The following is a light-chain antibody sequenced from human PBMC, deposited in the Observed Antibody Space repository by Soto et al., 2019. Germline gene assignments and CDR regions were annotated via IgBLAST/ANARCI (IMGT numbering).Light chain of an antibody. J-gene: IGKJ5*01. CDR3: QHLSNCQIP. CDR2: DAS. Sequence: EIVLTQSPATLSLSPGERATLSCRASQSVSSYLAWYQQKPGQAPRLLIYDASNRATGIPARFSGSGPGTDFTLTIISLVSYFFAFYYCQHLSNCQIPFGPGTRLAI. CDR1: QSVSSY. V-gene: IGKV3D-11*02.